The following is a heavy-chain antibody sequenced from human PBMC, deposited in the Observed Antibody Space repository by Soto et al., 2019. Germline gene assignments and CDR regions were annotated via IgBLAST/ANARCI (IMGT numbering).Heavy chain of an antibody. CDR1: GFTFSSYA. Sequence: PGGSLRLSCAASGFTFSSYAMHWVRQAPGKGLEWVAVISYDGSNKYYADSVKGRFTISRDNSKNTLYLQMNSLRAEDTAVYHCVREEGIAGATSAFDIWGQGTMVTVSS. D-gene: IGHD1-26*01. CDR3: VREEGIAGATSAFDI. CDR2: ISYDGSNK. V-gene: IGHV3-30-3*01. J-gene: IGHJ3*02.